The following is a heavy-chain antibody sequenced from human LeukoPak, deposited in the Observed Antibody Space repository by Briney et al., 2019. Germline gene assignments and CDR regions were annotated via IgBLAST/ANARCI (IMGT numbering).Heavy chain of an antibody. CDR1: GFTFTKAW. V-gene: IGHV3-15*01. CDR2: IKSKTEGGTT. Sequence: GGSLRLSCAASGFTFTKAWMSWVRQVPGKGLEWVGRIKSKTEGGTTDDAAPVKGRFIISRDDSKNTLYLQMNSLKTEDTAVYYCSRIAVAGRYYYGMDVWGQGTTVTVSS. J-gene: IGHJ6*02. CDR3: SRIAVAGRYYYGMDV. D-gene: IGHD6-19*01.